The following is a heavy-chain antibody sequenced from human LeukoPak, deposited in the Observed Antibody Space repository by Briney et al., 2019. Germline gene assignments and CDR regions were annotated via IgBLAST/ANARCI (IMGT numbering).Heavy chain of an antibody. D-gene: IGHD1-14*01. Sequence: SETLSLTCTVSGGSISSYYWSWIRQPAGKGLEWIGRIYTSGSTNYNASLKSRVSMSVDTSKNQFSLKLSSVTAADTAVFYCGRENRGGHREFDHWGQGTLVTVSS. V-gene: IGHV4-4*07. J-gene: IGHJ4*02. CDR2: IYTSGST. CDR3: GRENRGGHREFDH. CDR1: GGSISSYY.